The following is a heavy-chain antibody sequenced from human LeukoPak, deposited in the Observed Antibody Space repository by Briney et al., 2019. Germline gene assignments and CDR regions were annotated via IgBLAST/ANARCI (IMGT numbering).Heavy chain of an antibody. CDR2: ISYDGSNK. V-gene: IGHV3-30-3*01. J-gene: IGHJ5*02. CDR3: AREDKRWLDPPAPFDP. D-gene: IGHD5-24*01. Sequence: PGGSLRLSCAASGFTFSNAWMTWVRQAPGKGLEWVAVISYDGSNKYYADSVKGRFTISRDNSKNTLYLQMNSLRAEDTAVYYCAREDKRWLDPPAPFDPWGQGTLVTVSS. CDR1: GFTFSNAW.